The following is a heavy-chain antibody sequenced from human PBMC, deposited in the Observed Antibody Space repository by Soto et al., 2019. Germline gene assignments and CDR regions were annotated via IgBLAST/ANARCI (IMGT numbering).Heavy chain of an antibody. V-gene: IGHV5-51*01. J-gene: IGHJ4*02. CDR3: ARIPFASTGFYFDY. D-gene: IGHD1-1*01. CDR1: GYNFNNYW. CDR2: IYPDDSDT. Sequence: GESLKISCKASGYNFNNYWIGWVRQMPEKGLEWMGFIYPDDSDTKYSPSFQGQVTISVDKSITTGSLQWSSLKASDTAMYYCARIPFASTGFYFDYWAQGTLVTVSS.